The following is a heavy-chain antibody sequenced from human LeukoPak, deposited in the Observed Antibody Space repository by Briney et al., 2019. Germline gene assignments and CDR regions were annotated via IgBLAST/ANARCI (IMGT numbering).Heavy chain of an antibody. CDR3: ARGLQWLGELNRYYYGMDV. J-gene: IGHJ6*02. D-gene: IGHD3-10*01. CDR2: IYNSGST. V-gene: IGHV4-59*01. CDR1: GGSISSYY. Sequence: PSETLSLTCTVSGGSISSYYWSWLRQPPGKGLEWVGYIYNSGSTNYNPSLKSRVTISVDTSKHQFSLKLSSVTAADTAVYYCARGLQWLGELNRYYYGMDVWGQGTTVTVSS.